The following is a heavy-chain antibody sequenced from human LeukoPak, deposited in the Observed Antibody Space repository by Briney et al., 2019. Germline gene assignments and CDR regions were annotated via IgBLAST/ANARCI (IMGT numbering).Heavy chain of an antibody. V-gene: IGHV1-2*02. J-gene: IGHJ4*02. CDR3: AREITRFDY. Sequence: ASVKVSCKASGYTFTNYEIHWVRQAPGQGLEWMGWINPNSGGTNYAQKFQGRVTMTRDTSISTAYMDLSRLRSDDTAVYYCAREITRFDYWGQGTLVTVSS. CDR1: GYTFTNYE. CDR2: INPNSGGT. D-gene: IGHD2-2*01.